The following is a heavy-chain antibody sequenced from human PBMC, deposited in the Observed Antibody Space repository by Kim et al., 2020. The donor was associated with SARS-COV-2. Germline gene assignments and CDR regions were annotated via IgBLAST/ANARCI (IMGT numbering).Heavy chain of an antibody. J-gene: IGHJ4*02. Sequence: GGSLRLSCAASGFTFSSYWMSWVRQAPGKGLEWVANIKQDGSEKYYVDSVKGRFTISRDNAKNSLYLQMNSLRAEDTAVYYCARAPLLWFGEHKRSFDYWGQGTLVTVSS. CDR1: GFTFSSYW. D-gene: IGHD3-10*01. V-gene: IGHV3-7*03. CDR2: IKQDGSEK. CDR3: ARAPLLWFGEHKRSFDY.